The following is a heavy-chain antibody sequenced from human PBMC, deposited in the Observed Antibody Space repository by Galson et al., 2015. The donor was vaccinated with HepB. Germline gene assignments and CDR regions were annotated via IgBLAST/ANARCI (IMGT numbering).Heavy chain of an antibody. J-gene: IGHJ4*02. Sequence: SLRLSCAASGFTVSSNYMSWVRQAPGKGLEWVSVIYSGGSTYYADSVKGRFTISRDNSKNTPYLQMNSLRAEDTAVYYCARDRDWALDYWGQGTLVTVSS. CDR1: GFTVSSNY. CDR3: ARDRDWALDY. D-gene: IGHD3/OR15-3a*01. V-gene: IGHV3-66*01. CDR2: IYSGGST.